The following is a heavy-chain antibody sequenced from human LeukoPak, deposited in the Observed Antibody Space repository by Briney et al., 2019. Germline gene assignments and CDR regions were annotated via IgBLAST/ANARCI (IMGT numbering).Heavy chain of an antibody. J-gene: IGHJ6*02. Sequence: ASVKVSCKASGYTFTGYYMHWVRQAPGQGLEWMGWINPNSGGTNYAQKLQGRVTMTTDTSTSTAYMELRSLRSDDTAVYYCAREGYYGSGSYARPYYYGMDVWGQGTTVTVSS. V-gene: IGHV1-2*02. CDR3: AREGYYGSGSYARPYYYGMDV. D-gene: IGHD3-10*01. CDR2: INPNSGGT. CDR1: GYTFTGYY.